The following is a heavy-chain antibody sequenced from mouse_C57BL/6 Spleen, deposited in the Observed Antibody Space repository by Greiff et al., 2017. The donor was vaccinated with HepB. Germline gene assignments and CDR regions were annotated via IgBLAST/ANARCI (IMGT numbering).Heavy chain of an antibody. Sequence: EVNVVESEGGLVQPGSSMKLSCTASGFTFSDYYMAWVRQVPEKGLEWVANINYDGSSTYYLDSLKSRFIISRDNAKNILYLQMSSLKSEDTATYYCARDGDPYYYGSSYEGYFDVWGTGTTVTVSS. CDR1: GFTFSDYY. CDR3: ARDGDPYYYGSSYEGYFDV. J-gene: IGHJ1*03. D-gene: IGHD1-1*01. CDR2: INYDGSST. V-gene: IGHV5-16*01.